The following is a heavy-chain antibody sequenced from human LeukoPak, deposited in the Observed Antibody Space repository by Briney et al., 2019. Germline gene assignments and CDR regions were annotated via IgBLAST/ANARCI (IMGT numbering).Heavy chain of an antibody. CDR2: IYTSGST. D-gene: IGHD5-18*01. J-gene: IGHJ5*02. CDR3: ARELGIQKNWFDP. Sequence: SETLSLTCTVSSGSISTSNYYWGWVRQPPGKALEWIGRIYTSGSTHYNPSLKSRVTISVDTSKNQFSLKLSSVTAADTAVYYCARELGIQKNWFDPWGQGTLVTVSS. CDR1: SGSISTSNYY. V-gene: IGHV4-39*07.